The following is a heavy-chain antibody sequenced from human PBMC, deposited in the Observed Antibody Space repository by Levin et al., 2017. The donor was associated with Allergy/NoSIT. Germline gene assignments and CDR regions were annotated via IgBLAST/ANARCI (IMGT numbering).Heavy chain of an antibody. Sequence: AGGSLRLSCAASGFTFSDYYMSWIRQAPGKGLEWVSYISSSGSTIYYADSVKGRFTISRDNAKNSLYLQMNSLRAEDTAVYYCASFYFGAAADAMDVWGKGTTVTVSS. CDR1: GFTFSDYY. CDR2: ISSSGSTI. CDR3: ASFYFGAAADAMDV. J-gene: IGHJ6*03. V-gene: IGHV3-11*01. D-gene: IGHD6-13*01.